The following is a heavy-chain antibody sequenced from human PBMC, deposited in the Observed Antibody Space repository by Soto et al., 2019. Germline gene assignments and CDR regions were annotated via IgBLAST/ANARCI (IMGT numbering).Heavy chain of an antibody. V-gene: IGHV1-46*01. CDR2: INPSGGST. D-gene: IGHD3-3*01. CDR3: ARDLSRSFWSGYYSRQLSGYYYYGMDV. CDR1: GYTFTSYY. Sequence: GASVKVSCKASGYTFTSYYMHWVRQAPGQGLEWMGIINPSGGSTSYAQKFQGRVTMTRDTSTSTVYMELSSLRSEDTAVYYCARDLSRSFWSGYYSRQLSGYYYYGMDVWGQGTTVTVSS. J-gene: IGHJ6*02.